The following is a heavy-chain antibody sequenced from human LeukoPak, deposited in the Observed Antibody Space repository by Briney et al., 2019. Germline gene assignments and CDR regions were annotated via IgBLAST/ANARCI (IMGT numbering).Heavy chain of an antibody. CDR3: AKVRGPGEVSGWYYFDS. D-gene: IGHD6-19*01. CDR1: GFTSSSYG. Sequence: GRSLRLSCVASGFTSSSYGMHWVRQAPGKGLEGEAFISYDGSNRYYVDSVKGRFTISRDNSKNTLYLQMNSLRPEDTAVYYCAKVRGPGEVSGWYYFDSWGQGTLVTVSS. J-gene: IGHJ4*02. CDR2: ISYDGSNR. V-gene: IGHV3-30*18.